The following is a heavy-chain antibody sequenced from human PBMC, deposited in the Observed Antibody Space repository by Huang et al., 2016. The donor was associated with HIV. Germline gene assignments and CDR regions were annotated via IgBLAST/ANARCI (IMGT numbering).Heavy chain of an antibody. V-gene: IGHV3-30*02. D-gene: IGHD6-13*01. CDR1: GFPFSAYG. J-gene: IGHJ3*01. CDR2: IRYDGNNC. Sequence: QVRLVESGGSVVQPGASLTLSCSASGFPFSAYGMGWVRQDPGKGLEWVSFIRYDGNNCYLIGSLKGRFTISRDNSNNTLYLRMNSLRPEYTAVYYCVKERGSSRARSSFDFWGQGTSVIVSS. CDR3: VKERGSSRARSSFDF.